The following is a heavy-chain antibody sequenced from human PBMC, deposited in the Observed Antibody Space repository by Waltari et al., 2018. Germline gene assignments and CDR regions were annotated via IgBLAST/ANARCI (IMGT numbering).Heavy chain of an antibody. CDR3: ARLDYGDNEPLDY. J-gene: IGHJ4*02. CDR2: IYHSGNA. Sequence: HLHESGPGLVKPSETLSLTCIVSGFSISRGYYWGWVRQPPGKGLEWIGSIYHSGNAYYNPSLESRVTISVDPSSNQFSLKVRSVTAADTAVYYCARLDYGDNEPLDYWGQGTLVTVSS. D-gene: IGHD4-17*01. V-gene: IGHV4-38-2*02. CDR1: GFSISRGYY.